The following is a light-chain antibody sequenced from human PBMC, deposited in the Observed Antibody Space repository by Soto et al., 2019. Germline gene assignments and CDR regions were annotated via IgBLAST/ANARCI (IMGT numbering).Light chain of an antibody. CDR2: DVI. V-gene: IGLV2-11*02. CDR3: CSYVGSSSYV. Sequence: QSALTQHRSVSGSPGQSVTVSCIVTSSDVGGYNSVSWYQEHPGKAPKLMIYDVIKRPSGVPDRFSGSKSGNTASLTISGLLAEDEADYYCCSYVGSSSYVFGTGTKVT. J-gene: IGLJ1*01. CDR1: SSDVGGYNS.